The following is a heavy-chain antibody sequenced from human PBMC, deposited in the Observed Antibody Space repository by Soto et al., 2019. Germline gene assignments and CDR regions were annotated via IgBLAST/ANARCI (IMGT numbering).Heavy chain of an antibody. CDR1: GYTFTSYG. Sequence: ASVKVSCKASGYTFTSYGISWVRQAPGQGLEWMGWISAYNGNTNYAQKFQGRVTMTTDTSTSTAYMELRSLRSEDTAVYYCARGQTWYQLLPKQWLRRYYYYMDVWGKGTTVTVSS. CDR3: ARGQTWYQLLPKQWLRRYYYYMDV. D-gene: IGHD2-2*01. CDR2: ISAYNGNT. V-gene: IGHV1-18*01. J-gene: IGHJ6*03.